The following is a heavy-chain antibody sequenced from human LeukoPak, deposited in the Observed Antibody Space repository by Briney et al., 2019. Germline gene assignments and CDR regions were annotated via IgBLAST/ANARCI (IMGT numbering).Heavy chain of an antibody. CDR3: ARGVVLIQYFDGFDI. Sequence: GGSLRLSCAASGFTFSDYYMSWIRQAPGKGLEWVSYISSSGSTIYYADSVKGRFTIPRDNAKNSLYLQMNSLRAEDTAVYYCARGVVLIQYFDGFDIWGQGTMVTVSS. CDR1: GFTFSDYY. J-gene: IGHJ3*02. V-gene: IGHV3-11*01. CDR2: ISSSGSTI. D-gene: IGHD3-22*01.